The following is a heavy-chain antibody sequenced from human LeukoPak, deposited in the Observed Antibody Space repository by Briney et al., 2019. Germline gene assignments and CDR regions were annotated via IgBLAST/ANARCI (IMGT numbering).Heavy chain of an antibody. CDR1: GFTLITYS. CDR3: VREALASSWPSYYYGMDV. CDR2: ISTSGSYI. J-gene: IGHJ6*02. V-gene: IGHV3-21*01. D-gene: IGHD6-13*01. Sequence: PGGSLRLSCTASGFTLITYSMNWVRQVPGKGLEWVSSISTSGSYIYYRDSVKGRFTISRDSAKNSLSLQMDSLRAEGTAVYYCVREALASSWPSYYYGMDVWGQGTTVTVSS.